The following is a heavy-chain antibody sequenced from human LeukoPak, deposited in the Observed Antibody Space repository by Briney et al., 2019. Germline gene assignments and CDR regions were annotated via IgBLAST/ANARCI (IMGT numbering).Heavy chain of an antibody. CDR3: ARGPAMGDWFDP. CDR2: IYYSGST. J-gene: IGHJ5*02. Sequence: SETLSLTCTVSGGSISSGDYYWSWIRQPPGKGLEWIGYIYYSGSTYYNPSLKSRVTISVDTSKNQFSLKLSSVTAADTAVYYCARGPAMGDWFDPWGQGTLVTVSS. CDR1: GGSISSGDYY. D-gene: IGHD5-24*01. V-gene: IGHV4-30-4*01.